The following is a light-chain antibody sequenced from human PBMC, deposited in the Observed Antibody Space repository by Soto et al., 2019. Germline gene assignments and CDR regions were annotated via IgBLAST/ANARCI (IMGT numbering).Light chain of an antibody. Sequence: QSALTQPASVSGSPGQSISISCTGPSSDVGAYNLVSWYQQHPDKAPKVILYEGTKRPSGVSPRFSGSQSGNTASLTISGLQAEDEAVYFCYSCAGTNTFSYVFGPGTKLTVL. CDR2: EGT. CDR3: YSCAGTNTFSYV. CDR1: SSDVGAYNL. V-gene: IGLV2-23*03. J-gene: IGLJ1*01.